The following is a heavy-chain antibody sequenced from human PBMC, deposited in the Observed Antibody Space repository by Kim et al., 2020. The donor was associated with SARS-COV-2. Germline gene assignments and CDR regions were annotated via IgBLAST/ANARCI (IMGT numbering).Heavy chain of an antibody. D-gene: IGHD3-9*01. CDR2: IRQDGSEK. CDR1: GFTFSSFG. CDR3: ARVLRYFDWLLEGADAFDI. Sequence: GGSLRLSCAASGFTFSSFGMSWVRQAPGKGLEWVATIRQDGSEKYYGDSVKGRFTISRDNAKNPLYLQMNSLRAEDTAVYYCARVLRYFDWLLEGADAFDIWGQGTMVTVSS. J-gene: IGHJ3*02. V-gene: IGHV3-7*01.